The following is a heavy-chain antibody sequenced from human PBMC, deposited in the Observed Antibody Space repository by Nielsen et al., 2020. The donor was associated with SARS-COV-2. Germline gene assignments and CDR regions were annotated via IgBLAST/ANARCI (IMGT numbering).Heavy chain of an antibody. J-gene: IGHJ4*02. V-gene: IGHV1-8*01. Sequence: ASVKVSCKASGYTFTSYDINWVRQATGQGLEWMGWMNPNSGNTGYAQKFKGRVTMTRDTSISTAYMELSSLTSEDTAVYYCARAGFLEWNPFDYWGQGTLVTVSS. CDR1: GYTFTSYD. D-gene: IGHD3-3*01. CDR2: MNPNSGNT. CDR3: ARAGFLEWNPFDY.